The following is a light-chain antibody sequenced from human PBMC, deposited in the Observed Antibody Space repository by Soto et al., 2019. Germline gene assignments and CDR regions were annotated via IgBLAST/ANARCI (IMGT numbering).Light chain of an antibody. CDR2: WAS. V-gene: IGKV4-1*01. J-gene: IGKJ2*01. CDR1: QTVLNNSNRKNF. CDR3: QQYYSHPYT. Sequence: DIVLTQSPDSLAVSLGERAAFNCRSSQTVLNNSNRKNFLAWYQHKPGQPPKLLFYWASTREFGVPARFSGSGSGTDFTLTISGLQAEDVGVYYCQQYYSHPYTFGQGTKVEI.